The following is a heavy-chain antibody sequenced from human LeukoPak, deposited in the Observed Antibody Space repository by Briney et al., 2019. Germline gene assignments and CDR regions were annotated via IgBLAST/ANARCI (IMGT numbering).Heavy chain of an antibody. CDR1: GFTFSGYG. V-gene: IGHV3-30*18. D-gene: IGHD4-17*01. CDR3: AKKDYGDYFDY. J-gene: IGHJ4*02. Sequence: GGSLRLSCAASGFTFSGYGMHWVRQAPGKGLEWVAFISYDGSNRYYADSVKGRFTISRDNSKTTLFLLMNSLRAEDTAVYYCAKKDYGDYFDYWGRGTLVTVSS. CDR2: ISYDGSNR.